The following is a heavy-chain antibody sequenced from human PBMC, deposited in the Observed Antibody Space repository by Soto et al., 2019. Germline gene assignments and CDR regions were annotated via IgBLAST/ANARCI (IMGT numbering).Heavy chain of an antibody. J-gene: IGHJ4*02. V-gene: IGHV4-34*01. CDR2: VNHSGNT. Sequence: QVQLQQWGAGLLKPSKTLSLTCAVYGGSFSGHYWSWIRQPPGKGLEWIGEVNHSGNTNSNPSLKSRVTISADTSKNQFSLKLNCVTAADTALYYCARGISMIVEVQRDAPDKYYFDSWGQGTLVTVSS. D-gene: IGHD3-22*01. CDR3: ARGISMIVEVQRDAPDKYYFDS. CDR1: GGSFSGHY.